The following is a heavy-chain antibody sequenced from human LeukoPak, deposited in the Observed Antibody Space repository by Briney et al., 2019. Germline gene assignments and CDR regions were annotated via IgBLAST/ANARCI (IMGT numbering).Heavy chain of an antibody. D-gene: IGHD2-2*02. CDR3: ASLVVPAAIRYYYYYMDV. J-gene: IGHJ6*03. CDR1: GFTFSNYA. CDR2: ISGSGGST. Sequence: GGSLRLSCAASGFTFSNYAMSWVRQAPGKGLEWVSAISGSGGSTYYADSVKGRFTISRDNSKNTVYLQMNSLRAEDTAVYYCASLVVPAAIRYYYYYMDVWGKGTTVTVSS. V-gene: IGHV3-23*01.